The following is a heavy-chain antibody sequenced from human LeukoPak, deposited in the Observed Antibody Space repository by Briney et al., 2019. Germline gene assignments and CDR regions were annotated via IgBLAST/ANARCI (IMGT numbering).Heavy chain of an antibody. J-gene: IGHJ4*02. CDR3: ARKSSSTWLIDY. CDR1: GFTFGSYA. D-gene: IGHD6-13*01. V-gene: IGHV3-30-3*01. Sequence: HRGSLRLSCTASGFTFGSYAIHWVRQAPGKGLEWVAVVSYDGSNKYYADSVRGRFTISRDNSKNTLYLQMNSLTAEDTAVYYCARKSSSTWLIDYWGRGTLVTVSS. CDR2: VSYDGSNK.